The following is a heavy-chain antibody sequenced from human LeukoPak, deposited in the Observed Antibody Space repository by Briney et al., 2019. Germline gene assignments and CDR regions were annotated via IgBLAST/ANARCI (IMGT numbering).Heavy chain of an antibody. CDR1: GGSITSGNFY. CDR2: IYNTGST. V-gene: IGHV4-61*02. D-gene: IGHD1-26*01. Sequence: SETLSLTCTVSGGSITSGNFYWSWIRQPAGKGLEWIGRIYNTGSTNYNPSLKSRVTISVDRSKNQFSLMLNSVTAADTAVYYCARGVGSSESNYFDPWGQGTQATVSS. J-gene: IGHJ5*02. CDR3: ARGVGSSESNYFDP.